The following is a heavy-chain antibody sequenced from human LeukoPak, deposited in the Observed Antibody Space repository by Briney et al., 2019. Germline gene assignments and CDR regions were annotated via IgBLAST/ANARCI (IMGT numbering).Heavy chain of an antibody. CDR2: ISSSSSTI. V-gene: IGHV3-48*01. Sequence: PGGSLRLSCAASGFTFSSYSMNWVRQAPGKGLEWVSYISSSSSTIYYADSVKGRFTISRDNAKNSLYPQMNSLRAEDTAVYYCARASYGSGSFPDYWGQGTLVTVSS. J-gene: IGHJ4*02. D-gene: IGHD3-10*01. CDR1: GFTFSSYS. CDR3: ARASYGSGSFPDY.